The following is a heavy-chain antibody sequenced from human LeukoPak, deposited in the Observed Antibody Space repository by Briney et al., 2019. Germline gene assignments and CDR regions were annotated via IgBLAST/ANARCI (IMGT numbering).Heavy chain of an antibody. D-gene: IGHD2-2*02. V-gene: IGHV3-30*02. J-gene: IGHJ4*02. Sequence: GGSLRLSCAASGFTFSSYGMHWVRQAPGKGLEWVAFIRYDGSNKYYADSVKGRFTISRDNSKNTLYLQMNSLRAEDTAVYYCAKELGAGAAIYFDYWGQGTLITVSS. CDR1: GFTFSSYG. CDR2: IRYDGSNK. CDR3: AKELGAGAAIYFDY.